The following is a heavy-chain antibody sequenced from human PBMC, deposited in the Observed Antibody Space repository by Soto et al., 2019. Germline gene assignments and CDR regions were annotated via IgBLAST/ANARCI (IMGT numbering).Heavy chain of an antibody. D-gene: IGHD6-25*01. CDR2: IYYSGST. CDR3: ASLAAANYYYYGMDV. Sequence: SETLSLTCTVSGGSISSYYWSWIRQPPGKGLEWIGYIYYSGSTNYNPSLKSRVTISVDTSKNQFSLKLSSVTAADTAVYYCASLAAANYYYYGMDVWGQGTTVTVSS. V-gene: IGHV4-59*08. J-gene: IGHJ6*02. CDR1: GGSISSYY.